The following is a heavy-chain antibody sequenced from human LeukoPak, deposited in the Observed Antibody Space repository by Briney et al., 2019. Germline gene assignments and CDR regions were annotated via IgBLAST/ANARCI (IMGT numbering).Heavy chain of an antibody. CDR3: AKGDDYGSLFHAFDI. V-gene: IGHV3-23*01. CDR2: LSGSGGGT. Sequence: GGSLRLSCAASGFTFSSYWMHWVRQAPGEGLEWVSALSGSGGGTYYADSVKGRFTISRDNSKNTLYLQMNSLRAEDTAVYYCAKGDDYGSLFHAFDIWGQGTMVTVSS. J-gene: IGHJ3*02. CDR1: GFTFSSYW. D-gene: IGHD4-17*01.